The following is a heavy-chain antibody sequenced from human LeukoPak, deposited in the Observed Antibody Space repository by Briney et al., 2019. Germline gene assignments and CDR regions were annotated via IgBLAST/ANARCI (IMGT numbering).Heavy chain of an antibody. D-gene: IGHD2-2*01. Sequence: GGALRVSSAASVFTFSVAWTHWVRQAPGKGQPPVSRINSDGSSTSYADSVKGRLTISRDNAKNTLYLQMNSLRSEDTAVYYCARGSQGSSSSRGWFDPWGQGTLVTVSS. CDR3: ARGSQGSSSSRGWFDP. CDR1: VFTFSVAW. J-gene: IGHJ5*02. V-gene: IGHV3-74*01. CDR2: INSDGSST.